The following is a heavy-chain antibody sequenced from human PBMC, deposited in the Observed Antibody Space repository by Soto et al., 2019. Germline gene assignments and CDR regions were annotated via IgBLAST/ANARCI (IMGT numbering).Heavy chain of an antibody. J-gene: IGHJ4*02. CDR2: ISSDGSNK. CDR1: GFTFSTYG. Sequence: PGGSLRLSCAASGFTFSTYGMHWVRQAPGKGLEWVAVISSDGSNKYYVDFVKGRFTISRDNSKNTLYLQMNSLRTEDTAVYYCAKDTVTVAAELDFWGQGTMVTGSA. D-gene: IGHD6-19*01. V-gene: IGHV3-30*18. CDR3: AKDTVTVAAELDF.